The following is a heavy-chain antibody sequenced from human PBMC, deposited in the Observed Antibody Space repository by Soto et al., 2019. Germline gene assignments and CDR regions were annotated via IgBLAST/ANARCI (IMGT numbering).Heavy chain of an antibody. Sequence: GESLKISCKGSGYSFTSYWIGWVRQMPGKCLEWMGIIHPEDSDTKYSPSLQGQVTISADKSISIAYLQWSSLKASDTAMYYCARIVATSYYYYGMDVWGQGTTVTVSS. D-gene: IGHD5-12*01. CDR3: ARIVATSYYYYGMDV. J-gene: IGHJ6*02. V-gene: IGHV5-51*01. CDR2: IHPEDSDT. CDR1: GYSFTSYW.